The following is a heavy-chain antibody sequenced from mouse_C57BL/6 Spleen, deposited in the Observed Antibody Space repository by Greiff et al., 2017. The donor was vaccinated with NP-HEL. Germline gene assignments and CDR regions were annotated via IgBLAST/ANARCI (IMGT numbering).Heavy chain of an antibody. D-gene: IGHD4-1*01. Sequence: VKLQQPGAELVKPGASVKLSCKASGYTFTSYWMQWVKQRPGQGLEWIGEIDPSDSYTNYNQKFKGKATLTVDTSSSTAYMQLSSLTSEDSAVYYCARRIGTRVDYWGQGTTLTVSS. CDR2: IDPSDSYT. J-gene: IGHJ2*01. CDR3: ARRIGTRVDY. V-gene: IGHV1-50*01. CDR1: GYTFTSYW.